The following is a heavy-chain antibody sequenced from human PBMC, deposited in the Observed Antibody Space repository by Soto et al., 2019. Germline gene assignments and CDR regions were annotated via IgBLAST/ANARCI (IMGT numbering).Heavy chain of an antibody. J-gene: IGHJ5*02. Sequence: PSETLSLTCAVSGYSISSCYYWGWIRQHPGKGLEWIGSIYHSGSTYYNPSLKSRVTISVDTSKNQFSLILNSVTAADTAVYYCARVGPWVPYYYDSSPYTFENWFDPWGQGTLVTVSS. CDR2: IYHSGST. V-gene: IGHV4-38-2*01. CDR3: ARVGPWVPYYYDSSPYTFENWFDP. CDR1: GYSISSCYY. D-gene: IGHD3-22*01.